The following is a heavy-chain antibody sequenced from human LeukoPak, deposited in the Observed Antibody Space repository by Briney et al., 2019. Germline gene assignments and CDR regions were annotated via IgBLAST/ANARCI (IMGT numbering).Heavy chain of an antibody. CDR2: INPSGGST. J-gene: IGHJ4*02. Sequence: ASVKVSCKASGYTFTSYYMHWVRQAPGQGLEWMGIINPSGGSTSYAQKFQGRVTMTRDMSTSTVYMELSSLRSEDTAVYYCARDWAYYYDSSGYVDYWGQGTLVTVSS. D-gene: IGHD3-22*01. CDR1: GYTFTSYY. V-gene: IGHV1-46*01. CDR3: ARDWAYYYDSSGYVDY.